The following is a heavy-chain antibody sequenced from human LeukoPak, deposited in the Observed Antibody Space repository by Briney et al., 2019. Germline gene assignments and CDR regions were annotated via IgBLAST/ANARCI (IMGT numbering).Heavy chain of an antibody. J-gene: IGHJ4*02. CDR1: GYTFTTYG. Sequence: ASVKVSCKASGYTFTTYGISWVRQAPGQGLEWMGWISAYNGNTNYAQKFQGRVTMTRNTSISTAYMELSSLRSEDTAVYYCARGMWFGELFGYWGQGTLVTVSS. D-gene: IGHD3-10*01. CDR2: ISAYNGNT. V-gene: IGHV1-18*01. CDR3: ARGMWFGELFGY.